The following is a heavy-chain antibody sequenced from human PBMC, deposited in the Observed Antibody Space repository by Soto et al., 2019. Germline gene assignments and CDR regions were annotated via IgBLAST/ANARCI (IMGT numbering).Heavy chain of an antibody. CDR3: AREPNYYDSSGYYYFDD. V-gene: IGHV4-31*03. CDR1: GGSISSGDYY. D-gene: IGHD3-22*01. CDR2: IYYSGTT. Sequence: SETLSLTCSVSGGSISSGDYYWSWLRQHPGKGLEWIGYIYYSGTTLYNPSLKSRVTISVDTSKIKFSLKLSSVTAADTAVYYCAREPNYYDSSGYYYFDDWGQGALVTVSS. J-gene: IGHJ4*02.